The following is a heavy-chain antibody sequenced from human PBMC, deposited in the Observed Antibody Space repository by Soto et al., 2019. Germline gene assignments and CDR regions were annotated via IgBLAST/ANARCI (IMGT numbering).Heavy chain of an antibody. CDR3: ARIAASGRGWDV. D-gene: IGHD6-13*01. J-gene: IGHJ6*02. Sequence: EVQLVESGGGLVQPGGSLRLSCVDSGFTFSSYWMSWVRQAPVKGLEWVGNIKQDGSEENYVDSVKGRFTISRDNAKNSMYLQMNSLRAEDTAVYYCARIAASGRGWDVWGQGTRSSSP. CDR1: GFTFSSYW. CDR2: IKQDGSEE. V-gene: IGHV3-7*01.